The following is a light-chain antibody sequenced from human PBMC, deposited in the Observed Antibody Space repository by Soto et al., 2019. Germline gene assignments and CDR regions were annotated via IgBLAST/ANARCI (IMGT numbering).Light chain of an antibody. V-gene: IGKV1-33*01. CDR2: DAS. J-gene: IGKJ5*01. Sequence: DIQMTQSPASLSASVGDRVTITCQASRDIDKFLNWYQQKPGKAPKLLIDDASNLATWVPSRFSGSGSGTHFTFTISSLQPEDVATYYCQQYDDLPITFGQGTRLQIK. CDR1: RDIDKF. CDR3: QQYDDLPIT.